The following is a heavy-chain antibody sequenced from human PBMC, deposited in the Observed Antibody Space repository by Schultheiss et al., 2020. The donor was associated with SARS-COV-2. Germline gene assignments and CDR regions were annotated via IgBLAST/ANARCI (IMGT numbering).Heavy chain of an antibody. Sequence: SLKISCAASGFTFDDYAMHWVRQAPGKGLEWVSGISWKSGSIGYADSVKGRFTISRDNAKNSLYLQMNSLKTEDTAVYYCTTANVDMVDAFDIWGQGTTVTVSS. CDR2: ISWKSGSI. J-gene: IGHJ3*02. V-gene: IGHV3-9*01. CDR1: GFTFDDYA. D-gene: IGHD5-12*01. CDR3: TTANVDMVDAFDI.